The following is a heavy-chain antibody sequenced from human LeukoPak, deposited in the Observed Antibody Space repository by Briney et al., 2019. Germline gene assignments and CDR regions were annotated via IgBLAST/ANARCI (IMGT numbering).Heavy chain of an antibody. V-gene: IGHV4-31*03. CDR3: AKYSSGWVPS. D-gene: IGHD6-19*01. CDR1: GGSISSGGYY. CDR2: TYYSGST. J-gene: IGHJ5*02. Sequence: SQTLSLTCTVSGGSISSGGYYWSWIRQHPGKGLEWIGYTYYSGSTYYNPSLKSRVTISVDTSKNQFSLKLSSVTAADTAVYYCAKYSSGWVPSWSQGTLVTVSS.